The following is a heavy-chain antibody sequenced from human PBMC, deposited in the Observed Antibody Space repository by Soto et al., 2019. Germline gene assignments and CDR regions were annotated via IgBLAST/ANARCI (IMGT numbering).Heavy chain of an antibody. CDR1: GFTFSSYG. CDR3: AKDFGESTRDDY. Sequence: PGGSLRLSCAASGFTFSSYGMHWVRQAPGKGLEWVAVISYDGSNKYYADSVKGRFTISRDNSKNTLYLQMNSLRAEDTAVYYCAKDFGESTRDDYWGQGTLVTVSS. V-gene: IGHV3-30*18. J-gene: IGHJ4*02. CDR2: ISYDGSNK. D-gene: IGHD3-10*01.